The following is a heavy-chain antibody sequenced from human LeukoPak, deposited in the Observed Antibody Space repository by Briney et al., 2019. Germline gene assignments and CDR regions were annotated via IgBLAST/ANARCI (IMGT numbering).Heavy chain of an antibody. V-gene: IGHV3-21*01. CDR1: GFTFSSYS. J-gene: IGHJ4*02. CDR2: ISSSSSYI. Sequence: PGESLRLSCAASGFTFSSYSMNWVRQAPGKGLEWVSSISSSSSYIYYADSVKGRFTISRDNAKNSLYLQMNSLRAEDTAVYYCARDFFGIAVAPTFDYWGQGTLVTVSS. CDR3: ARDFFGIAVAPTFDY. D-gene: IGHD6-19*01.